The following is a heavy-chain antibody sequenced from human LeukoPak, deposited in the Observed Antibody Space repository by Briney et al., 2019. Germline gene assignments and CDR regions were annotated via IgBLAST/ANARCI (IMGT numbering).Heavy chain of an antibody. CDR2: ISSSGSTI. Sequence: PGGTLSFSGPASGFTSSSNKWHWVAQAQGLGLKGFSYISSSGSTIYYADSVKGRFTISRGNAKNSLYLQMNSLRAEDTAVYYCARDYGGSSPFDYWGQGTLVIVSS. CDR3: ARDYGGSSPFDY. D-gene: IGHD4-23*01. V-gene: IGHV3-48*03. J-gene: IGHJ4*02. CDR1: GFTSSSNK.